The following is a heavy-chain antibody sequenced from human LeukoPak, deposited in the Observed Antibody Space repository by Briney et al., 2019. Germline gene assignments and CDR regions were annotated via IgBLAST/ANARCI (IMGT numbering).Heavy chain of an antibody. CDR1: GFTFSSYW. D-gene: IGHD3-10*01. CDR3: ARERMYSGSGSTYPFYDY. J-gene: IGHJ4*02. CDR2: IKPDGSEK. Sequence: GGSLRLSCSASGFTFSSYWMSWVRQSPGQGLEWVANIKPDGSEKYFMDSVKGRFTISRDNAKNALYLEMNSLRAEDTAEYFCARERMYSGSGSTYPFYDYWGQGTLVTVSS. V-gene: IGHV3-7*01.